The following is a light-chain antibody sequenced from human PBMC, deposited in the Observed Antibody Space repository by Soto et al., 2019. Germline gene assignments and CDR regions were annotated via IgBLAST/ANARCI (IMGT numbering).Light chain of an antibody. J-gene: IGKJ4*01. Sequence: DIQMTQSPSTLSASVGDRVTITCRASHSISRWLAWYQQKPGKAPNLLIYDASSLESGVPSRFSGSGSGTEFTLTISSLQPEDFATYYCQQYNPNSALTFGGGTKVDIK. V-gene: IGKV1-5*01. CDR1: HSISRW. CDR3: QQYNPNSALT. CDR2: DAS.